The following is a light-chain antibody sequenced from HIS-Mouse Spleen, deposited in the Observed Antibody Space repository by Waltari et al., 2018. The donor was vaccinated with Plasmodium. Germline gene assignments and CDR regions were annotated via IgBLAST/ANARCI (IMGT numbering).Light chain of an antibody. CDR1: QGIRND. CDR3: LQDYNYPYT. Sequence: AIQMTQSPSSLSASVGDRVTITCRASQGIRNDLGWYQQKPGKAPKLLIAAASSLQSGVPSRFSGSGSGTDFTRTISSLQPEDFATYYCLQDYNYPYTFGQGTKLEIK. CDR2: AAS. V-gene: IGKV1-6*01. J-gene: IGKJ2*01.